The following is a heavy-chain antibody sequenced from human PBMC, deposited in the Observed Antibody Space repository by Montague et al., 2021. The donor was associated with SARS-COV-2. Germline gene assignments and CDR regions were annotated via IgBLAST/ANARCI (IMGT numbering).Heavy chain of an antibody. CDR1: GYTLTSYD. CDR2: MNPNSGNT. CDR3: ARGRITMVRGVIIDNLFDX. D-gene: IGHD3-10*01. V-gene: IGHV1-8*01. Sequence: SVKVSCKASGYTLTSYDINWVRQATGQGLKWMGWMNPNSGNTGYAQRFQGRVTMTRNTSISTAYMELSSLRSEDTAVYYCARGRITMVRGVIIDNLFDXWGQGTLVTVSS. J-gene: IGHJ4*02.